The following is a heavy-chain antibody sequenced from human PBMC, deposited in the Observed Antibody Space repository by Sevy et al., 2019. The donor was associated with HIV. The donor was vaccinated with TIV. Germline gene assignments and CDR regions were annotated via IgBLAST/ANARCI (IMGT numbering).Heavy chain of an antibody. CDR2: FDPEDGET. D-gene: IGHD3-3*01. V-gene: IGHV1-24*01. CDR1: GYTLTELS. J-gene: IGHJ6*02. Sequence: ASVKVSCKVSGYTLTELSMHWVRQAPGKGLEWMGGFDPEDGETIYAQKFQGRVTMTEDTSTDTAYMELSSLGSEDTAVYYCPTSHVLRFLEWSDYYGMDVWGQGTTVTVSS. CDR3: PTSHVLRFLEWSDYYGMDV.